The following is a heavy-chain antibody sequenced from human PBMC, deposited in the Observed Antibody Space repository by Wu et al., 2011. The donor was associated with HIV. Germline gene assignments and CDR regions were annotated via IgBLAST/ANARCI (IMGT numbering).Heavy chain of an antibody. CDR1: GGTFSSYA. V-gene: IGHV1-69*05. CDR3: ARHLDITVTTVGWFDP. Sequence: VKKPGSSVKVSCKASGGTFSSYAISWVRQAPGQGLEWMGGISPIFGTANYAQKFQGRVTITTDESTSTAYMELSSLRSEDTAIYYCARHLDITVTTVGWFDPWGQGTLVTVSS. CDR2: ISPIFGTA. J-gene: IGHJ5*02. D-gene: IGHD4-17*01.